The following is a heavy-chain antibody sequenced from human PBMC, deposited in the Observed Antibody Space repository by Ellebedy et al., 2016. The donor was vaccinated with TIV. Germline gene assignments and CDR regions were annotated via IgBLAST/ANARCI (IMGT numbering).Heavy chain of an antibody. Sequence: GESLKISCAASGFTFSSYAMSWVRQAPGKGLEWVSAISGSGGSTYYADSVKGRFTISRDNSKNTLYLQMNSLRAEDTAVYYCAKIHPLDYGDYTRQKTYYFDYWGQGTLVTVSS. CDR3: AKIHPLDYGDYTRQKTYYFDY. CDR2: ISGSGGST. J-gene: IGHJ4*02. V-gene: IGHV3-23*01. CDR1: GFTFSSYA. D-gene: IGHD4-17*01.